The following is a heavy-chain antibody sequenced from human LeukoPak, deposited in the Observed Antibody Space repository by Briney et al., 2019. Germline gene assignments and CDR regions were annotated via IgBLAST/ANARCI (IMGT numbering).Heavy chain of an antibody. CDR3: ARDRKMATIPSYFDY. J-gene: IGHJ4*02. Sequence: GRSLRLSCAASGFTFDDYAMHWVRQAPGKGLEWVSSISSSSSYIYYADSVKGRFTISRDNAKNSLYLQMNSLRAEDTAVYYCARDRKMATIPSYFDYWGQGTLVTVSS. V-gene: IGHV3-21*01. D-gene: IGHD5-24*01. CDR1: GFTFDDYA. CDR2: ISSSSSYI.